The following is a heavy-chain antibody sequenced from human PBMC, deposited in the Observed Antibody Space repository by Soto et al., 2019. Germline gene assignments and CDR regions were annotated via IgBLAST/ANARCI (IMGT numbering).Heavy chain of an antibody. CDR1: GYSFTSYW. Sequence: GESLKISCKGSGYSFTSYWISWVRQMPGKGLEWMGRIDPSDSYTNYSPSFQGHVTISADKSISTAYLQWSSLKASDTAMYYCARLHCSSTSCYVRIDYWGQGTLVTV. J-gene: IGHJ4*02. D-gene: IGHD2-2*01. V-gene: IGHV5-10-1*01. CDR3: ARLHCSSTSCYVRIDY. CDR2: IDPSDSYT.